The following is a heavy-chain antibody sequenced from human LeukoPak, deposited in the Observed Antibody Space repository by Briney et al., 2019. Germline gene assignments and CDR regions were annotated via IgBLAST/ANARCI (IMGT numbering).Heavy chain of an antibody. J-gene: IGHJ3*02. CDR2: TSYDGTT. CDR3: AKLGPSHGWYLGAFDI. Sequence: AETLSLTCAVSGCSITGHYWNWIRQTPGMRLEWVCYTSYDGTTIYNAYVKGRSTISIDTSKNQLYLNPPFVTATDTAVHYCAKLGPSHGWYLGAFDIWGQGTTVIVSS. CDR1: GCSITGHY. V-gene: IGHV4-59*08. D-gene: IGHD6-19*01.